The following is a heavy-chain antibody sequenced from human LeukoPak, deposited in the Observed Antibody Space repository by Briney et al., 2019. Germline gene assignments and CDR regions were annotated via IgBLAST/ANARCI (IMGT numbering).Heavy chain of an antibody. CDR2: IRSRANNYAT. D-gene: IGHD3-22*01. CDR3: RRVITGYNWFDP. CDR1: GFTFSDSA. J-gene: IGHJ5*02. V-gene: IGHV3-73*01. Sequence: QPGGSLRLSCAASGFTFSDSATHWVRQASGKGLEWVGRIRSRANNYATAYAASVKGRFTISRDDSKNTAYLQMNSLKTEDTAVYYCRRVITGYNWFDPWGQGTLVTVSS.